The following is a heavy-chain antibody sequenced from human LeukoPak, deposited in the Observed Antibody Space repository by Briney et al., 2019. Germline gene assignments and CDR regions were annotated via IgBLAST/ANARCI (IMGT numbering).Heavy chain of an antibody. CDR1: GFTFIDHS. CDR3: ARSFTSGWSRAFDV. Sequence: SGGSLRLSCAASGFTFIDHSMNWVRQAPGKGLEWVSYISSGSSIIYYADSVKGRFTVSRDNARNSLYLQMNTLTGEDTAVYYCARSFTSGWSRAFDVWGQGTMVAVSS. CDR2: ISSGSSII. D-gene: IGHD6-19*01. J-gene: IGHJ3*01. V-gene: IGHV3-48*04.